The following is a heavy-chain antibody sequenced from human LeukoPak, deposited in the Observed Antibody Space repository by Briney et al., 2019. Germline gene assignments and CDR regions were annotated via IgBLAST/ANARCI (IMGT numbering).Heavy chain of an antibody. CDR1: GFTFSNYA. D-gene: IGHD3-16*01. J-gene: IGHJ6*01. V-gene: IGHV3-23*01. CDR3: ARDDAFRGVAMDV. Sequence: GGSLRLSCAVSGFTFSNYAMSWVRQAPGKGLEWVSSISGSGTSTYYADSVKGRFTISRDNAMNTLYLQMNSLRAEDTAVYYCARDDAFRGVAMDVWGQGTTVTVSS. CDR2: ISGSGTST.